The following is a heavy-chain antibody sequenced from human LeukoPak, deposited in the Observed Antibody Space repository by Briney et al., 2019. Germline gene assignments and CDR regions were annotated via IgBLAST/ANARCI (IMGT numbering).Heavy chain of an antibody. D-gene: IGHD4-17*01. CDR2: IIPIFGTA. CDR3: ARDPPNDYGDYEWVDY. Sequence: ASVKVSCKASGGTFSSYAISWVRQAPGQGLEWMGGIIPIFGTANYAQKFQGRVTITADESTSTAYMELSSLRSEDTAVYYCARDPPNDYGDYEWVDYWGQGTLVTVSS. CDR1: GGTFSSYA. J-gene: IGHJ4*02. V-gene: IGHV1-69*01.